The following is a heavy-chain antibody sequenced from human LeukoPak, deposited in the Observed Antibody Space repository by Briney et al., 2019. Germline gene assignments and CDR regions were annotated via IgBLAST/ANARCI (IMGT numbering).Heavy chain of an antibody. D-gene: IGHD4-17*01. CDR3: AREHYGDFSHFDY. J-gene: IGHJ4*02. CDR1: GFTFSSYS. Sequence: PGGSLRLSCAASGFTFSSYSMNWVRQAPGKGLEWVSSISSSSSYIYYADSVKGRFTISRDNAKNSLYLQMNSLRAGDTAVYYCAREHYGDFSHFDYWGQGTLVTVSS. CDR2: ISSSSSYI. V-gene: IGHV3-21*01.